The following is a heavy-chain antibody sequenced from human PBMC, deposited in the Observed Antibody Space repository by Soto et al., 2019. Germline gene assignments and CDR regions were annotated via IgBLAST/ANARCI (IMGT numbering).Heavy chain of an antibody. D-gene: IGHD3-22*01. CDR1: GFTFTDYA. V-gene: IGHV3-23*01. CDR3: ARDHIYDGSGPDYFDY. CDR2: VSGGVTNR. J-gene: IGHJ4*02. Sequence: EVQLLESGGGLVQRGGSLRLSCAASGFTFTDYAMSWVRQAQGKGLEWVSAVSGGVTNRYYADSVKGRFTNSRDNSKNTVYLQMNYQRVDDTAVYFGARDHIYDGSGPDYFDYWGQGTRVTVSS.